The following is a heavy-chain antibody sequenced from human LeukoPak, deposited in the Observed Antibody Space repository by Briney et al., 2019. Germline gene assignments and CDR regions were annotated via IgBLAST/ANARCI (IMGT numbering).Heavy chain of an antibody. CDR2: INPSGGST. V-gene: IGHV1-46*01. CDR1: GYTFTSYY. Sequence: ASVKVSCKASGYTFTSYYMHWVRQAPGQGLEWMGIINPSGGSTSYAQKFQGRVTMTRDMSTSTVYMELSSLRSEDTAVYYRARILGYCSSTSCPSYYYMDVWGKGTTVTISS. D-gene: IGHD2-2*01. J-gene: IGHJ6*03. CDR3: ARILGYCSSTSCPSYYYMDV.